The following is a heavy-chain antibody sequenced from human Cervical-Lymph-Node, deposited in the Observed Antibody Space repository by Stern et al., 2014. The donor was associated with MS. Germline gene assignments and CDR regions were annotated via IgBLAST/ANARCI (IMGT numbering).Heavy chain of an antibody. CDR3: ALSSETSDRWYSLGYDL. CDR2: IFPVLGTP. Sequence: VQLVQSGAEGTKPGASVKASCKASGGTFSKFPSSWVRQAPGQGLEWMGGIFPVLGTPTDAQEFRGRVTITADVSTSTVYMELSSLRSDDTAVYYCALSSETSDRWYSLGYDLWGQGTLVTVSS. V-gene: IGHV1-69*01. CDR1: GGTFSKFP. J-gene: IGHJ5*02. D-gene: IGHD6-13*01.